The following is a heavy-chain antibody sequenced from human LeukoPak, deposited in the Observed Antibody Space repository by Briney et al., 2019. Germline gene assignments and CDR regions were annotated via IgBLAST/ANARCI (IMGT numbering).Heavy chain of an antibody. CDR1: GFTFSSYA. Sequence: GGSLRLSCAASGFTFSSYAMHWVRQAPGKGLEWVAVISYDGSNKYYADSVKGRFTISRDNSKNTLYLQMNSLRAEDTAVNYCARDSRWLQLGRNMPLDYWGQGTLVTVSS. V-gene: IGHV3-30-3*01. J-gene: IGHJ4*02. D-gene: IGHD5-24*01. CDR2: ISYDGSNK. CDR3: ARDSRWLQLGRNMPLDY.